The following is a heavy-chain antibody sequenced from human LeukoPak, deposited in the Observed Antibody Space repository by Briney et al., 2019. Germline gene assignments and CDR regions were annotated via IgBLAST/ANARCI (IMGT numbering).Heavy chain of an antibody. CDR1: GFTFSDYY. V-gene: IGHV3-11*04. CDR3: ARDPSSYYDFWSGYTGSEERWFDP. Sequence: PGGSLRLSCAASGFTFSDYYMTWIRQAPGKGLEWISYISSSGDTMHYADSVKGRFTISRDNARNSLYLQMNSLRAEDTAVYYCARDPSSYYDFWSGYTGSEERWFDPWGQGTLVTVSS. CDR2: ISSSGDTM. D-gene: IGHD3-3*01. J-gene: IGHJ5*02.